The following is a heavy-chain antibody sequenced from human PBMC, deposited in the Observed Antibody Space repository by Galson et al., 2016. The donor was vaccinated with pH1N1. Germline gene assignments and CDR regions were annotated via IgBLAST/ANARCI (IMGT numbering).Heavy chain of an antibody. D-gene: IGHD4-17*01. J-gene: IGHJ4*02. CDR2: IYPDHSDA. CDR3: ARFLYGDYVGYFDY. V-gene: IGHV5-51*01. CDR1: GFSFTSYW. Sequence: QSGAEVKKPGESLKISCKGSGFSFTSYWIGWVRQMPGKGLEWMGIIYPDHSDARYSPSFQGQVTISADKSISTAYLQWSSLKASDTAIYYCARFLYGDYVGYFDYWGQGTLVTVSS.